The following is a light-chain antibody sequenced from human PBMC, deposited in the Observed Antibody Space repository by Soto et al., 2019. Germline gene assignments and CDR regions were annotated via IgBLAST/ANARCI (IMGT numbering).Light chain of an antibody. CDR3: QQYGSSPT. J-gene: IGKJ5*01. V-gene: IGKV3-20*01. CDR2: GAS. Sequence: EIVLTQSPVTLSFSPCEIATLSCRASQSVSNNYLAWYQQKPGQAPRRLIYGASSRATGIPDRFSGSGSGTDFTLTISRLEPEDFAVYYCQQYGSSPTFGEGTRLEI. CDR1: QSVSNNY.